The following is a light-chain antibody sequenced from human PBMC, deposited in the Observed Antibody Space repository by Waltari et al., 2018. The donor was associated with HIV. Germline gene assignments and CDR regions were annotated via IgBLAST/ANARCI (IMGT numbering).Light chain of an antibody. J-gene: IGLJ2*01. CDR2: DTS. CDR3: LLSYGGARV. Sequence: QAVVTQEPSLTVSPGGTVTLTCGSSTGAVTSDNYSSWFQQTPGQAPRTLIYDTSNKHSWTPARFSGSLLGGKAALTLSGAQPEDEAEYYCLLSYGGARVFGGGTKLTVL. V-gene: IGLV7-46*01. CDR1: TGAVTSDNY.